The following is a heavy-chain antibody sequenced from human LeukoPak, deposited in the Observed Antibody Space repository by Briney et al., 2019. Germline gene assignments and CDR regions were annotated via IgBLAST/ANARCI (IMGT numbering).Heavy chain of an antibody. Sequence: PGGSLRLSCAAFRFTFSSYAMSWVRQAPGKGLEWVSAISGRGDNTYYADSVKGQFTISRDNSKNTLYLQMNSLRAEDTAVYHCVGGPGWVFDLWGRGTLVTVSS. CDR3: VGGPGWVFDL. CDR2: ISGRGDNT. V-gene: IGHV3-23*01. J-gene: IGHJ2*01. D-gene: IGHD1-26*01. CDR1: RFTFSSYA.